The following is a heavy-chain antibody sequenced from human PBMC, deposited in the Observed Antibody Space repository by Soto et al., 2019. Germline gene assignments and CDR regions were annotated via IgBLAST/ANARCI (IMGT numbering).Heavy chain of an antibody. Sequence: PSETLSLTCTVSGGSISSGGYYWSWIRQHPGKGLEWIGYIYYSGSTYYNPSLKSRVTISVDTSKNQFSLKLSSVTAADTAVYYCARGSRSVVVVPAAISFDYWGQGTLVTVSS. CDR3: ARGSRSVVVVPAAISFDY. CDR1: GGSISSGGYY. CDR2: IYYSGST. V-gene: IGHV4-31*03. D-gene: IGHD2-2*01. J-gene: IGHJ4*02.